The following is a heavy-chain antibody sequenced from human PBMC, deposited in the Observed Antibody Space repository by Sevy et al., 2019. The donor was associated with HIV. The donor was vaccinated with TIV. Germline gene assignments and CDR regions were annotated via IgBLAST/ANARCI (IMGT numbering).Heavy chain of an antibody. V-gene: IGHV1-2*02. J-gene: IGHJ6*02. CDR1: GYTFTGYY. Sequence: ASVKVSCKASGYTFTGYYMHWVRQAPGQGLEWMGWINPNSGGTNYAQKFQGRVTMTRDTSISTAYMELSRLRSDDTAVYYCARDRITIFGVVTNGLAVWGQGTTVTVSS. D-gene: IGHD3-3*01. CDR3: ARDRITIFGVVTNGLAV. CDR2: INPNSGGT.